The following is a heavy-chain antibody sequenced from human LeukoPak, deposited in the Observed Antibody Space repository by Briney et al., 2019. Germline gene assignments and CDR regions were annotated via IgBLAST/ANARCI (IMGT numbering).Heavy chain of an antibody. Sequence: PSETLSLTCTVSGGSISSYYWSWIRQPPGKGLEWIGYIYYSGSTNYNPSLKSRVPISVDTSKNQFSLKLSSVTAADTAVYYCARRASGPTSLYYYGMDVWGQGTTVTVSS. D-gene: IGHD1-26*01. J-gene: IGHJ6*02. CDR2: IYYSGST. CDR1: GGSISSYY. V-gene: IGHV4-59*08. CDR3: ARRASGPTSLYYYGMDV.